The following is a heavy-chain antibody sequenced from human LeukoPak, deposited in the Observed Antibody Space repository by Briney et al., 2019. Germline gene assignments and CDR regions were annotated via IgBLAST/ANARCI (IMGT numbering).Heavy chain of an antibody. CDR3: ARDHVIVGGGVDI. V-gene: IGHV3-53*01. CDR1: GFTVSSNY. D-gene: IGHD1-26*01. CDR2: IYSGGNT. J-gene: IGHJ3*02. Sequence: GGSLRLSCAASGFTVSSNYMSWVRQAPGKGLEWVSLIYSGGNTYYADSVKGRFTISRDNSKNTLYLQMNSLRAEDTAVYYCARDHVIVGGGVDIWGQGTMVTVSS.